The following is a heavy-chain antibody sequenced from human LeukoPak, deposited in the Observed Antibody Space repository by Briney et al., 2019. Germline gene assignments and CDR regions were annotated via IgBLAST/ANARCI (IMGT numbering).Heavy chain of an antibody. Sequence: SVKVSCKASGGTLSSYAISWVRQAPGQGLEWMGGIIPTFGTATYAQKFQGRVTITTDESTSTAYMELSSLRSEDTAVYYCARLNYGGNPYELSFDYWGQGTLVTVSS. CDR3: ARLNYGGNPYELSFDY. D-gene: IGHD4-23*01. J-gene: IGHJ4*02. V-gene: IGHV1-69*05. CDR1: GGTLSSYA. CDR2: IIPTFGTA.